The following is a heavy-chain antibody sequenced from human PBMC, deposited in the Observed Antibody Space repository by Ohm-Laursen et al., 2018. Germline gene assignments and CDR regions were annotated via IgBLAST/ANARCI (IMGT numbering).Heavy chain of an antibody. CDR3: ARQEGYCSSTSCYEVWFDP. D-gene: IGHD2-2*01. CDR1: GVSVSSGSYY. V-gene: IGHV4-61*01. Sequence: SETLSLTCTVSGVSVSSGSYYWSWIRQPPGKGLEWIGYIYYSGSTNSNPSLKSRVTISVDTSKNQFSLMLSSVTAADTAVYYCARQEGYCSSTSCYEVWFDPWGQGTLVTVSS. J-gene: IGHJ5*02. CDR2: IYYSGST.